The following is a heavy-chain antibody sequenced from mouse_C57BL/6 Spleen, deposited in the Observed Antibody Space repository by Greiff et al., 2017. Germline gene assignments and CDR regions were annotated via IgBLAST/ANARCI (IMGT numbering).Heavy chain of an antibody. V-gene: IGHV1-55*01. J-gene: IGHJ1*03. CDR3: ARSLYNGNRYIDV. CDR2: IYPGGGST. D-gene: IGHD1-1*01. Sequence: QVQLQQPGAELVKPGASVTMSCKASGYTFTSYWITWVKQRPGQGLEWIGDIYPGGGSTNYNELFKSKATLTVDTSSSTAYMQLSSLTSEDSAVLYCARSLYNGNRYIDVWGTGTSVTVSS. CDR1: GYTFTSYW.